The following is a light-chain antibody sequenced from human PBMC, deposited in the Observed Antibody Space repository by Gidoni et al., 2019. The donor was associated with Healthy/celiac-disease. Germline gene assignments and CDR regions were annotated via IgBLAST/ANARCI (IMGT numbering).Light chain of an antibody. CDR2: SNN. V-gene: IGLV1-44*01. Sequence: QSVLTQPPSASGTPGQRVTISCSGSSSNIGSNTVNWYQQLPGTAPKLLIYSNNQRPSGVPDRFSGSKSGTSASLAISGLQPEDEVDYYCAAWDDSLNGSWVFGGGTKLTVL. J-gene: IGLJ3*02. CDR3: AAWDDSLNGSWV. CDR1: SSNIGSNT.